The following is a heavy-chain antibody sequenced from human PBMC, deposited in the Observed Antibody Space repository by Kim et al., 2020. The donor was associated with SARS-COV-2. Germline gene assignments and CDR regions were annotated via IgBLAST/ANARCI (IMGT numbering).Heavy chain of an antibody. CDR3: ALWAAATVRC. CDR2: YT. Sequence: YTNYSPSFQGHVTISADKSISTAYLQWSSLKASDTAMYYCALWAAATVRCWGQGTLVTVSS. J-gene: IGHJ4*02. D-gene: IGHD2-15*01. V-gene: IGHV5-10-1*01.